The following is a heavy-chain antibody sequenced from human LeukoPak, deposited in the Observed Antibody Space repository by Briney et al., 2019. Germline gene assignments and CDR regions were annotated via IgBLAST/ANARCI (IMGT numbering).Heavy chain of an antibody. CDR1: GFTFNNYA. Sequence: GGSLRLSCAASGFTFNNYAMNWVRQAPGKGLERVSSISGGGETTYYADSAKGRFTISRDNSQNTLYLQMNSLRAEGTAVYYCARDYADYVGYFFFDYWGQGTLVTVSS. D-gene: IGHD4-17*01. CDR2: ISGGGETT. CDR3: ARDYADYVGYFFFDY. V-gene: IGHV3-23*01. J-gene: IGHJ4*02.